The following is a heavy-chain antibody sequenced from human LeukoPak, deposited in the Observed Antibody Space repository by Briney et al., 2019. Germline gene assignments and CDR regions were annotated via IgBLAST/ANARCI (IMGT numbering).Heavy chain of an antibody. CDR2: TSAYNGNT. D-gene: IGHD3-3*01. CDR1: GYTLTSYG. Sequence: ASVKVSCKASGYTLTSYGISWVRQAPGQGREWMGWTSAYNGNTNYAQKLQSRVTMTTDTSRSNANMELRRLRSDDTAVYYCARRWSDFWSVYYDYMDDWGEGTTVTVSS. V-gene: IGHV1-18*01. J-gene: IGHJ6*03. CDR3: ARRWSDFWSVYYDYMDD.